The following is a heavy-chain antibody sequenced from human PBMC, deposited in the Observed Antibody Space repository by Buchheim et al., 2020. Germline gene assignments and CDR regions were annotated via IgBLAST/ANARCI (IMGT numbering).Heavy chain of an antibody. J-gene: IGHJ3*02. V-gene: IGHV3-30*03. Sequence: QEQLVESGGGVVQPGRSLRLSCAASGFTFKAYDIHWVRQAPGKGLEWVALISFDGNSKYYGDSVKSRFTISRDNSKDTLFLQMDSLRAEDTAVYYCATKGGYAYGDDAFDIWGQGT. CDR3: ATKGGYAYGDDAFDI. CDR2: ISFDGNSK. D-gene: IGHD5-18*01. CDR1: GFTFKAYD.